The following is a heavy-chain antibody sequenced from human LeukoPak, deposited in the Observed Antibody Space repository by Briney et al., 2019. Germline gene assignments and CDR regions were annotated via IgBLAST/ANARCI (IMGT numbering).Heavy chain of an antibody. CDR2: ISWNSGSI. D-gene: IGHD2/OR15-2a*01. V-gene: IGHV3-9*01. J-gene: IGHJ6*03. CDR1: GFTFSRYA. Sequence: PGGSLRLSCAASGFTFSRYAMHWVRQAPGKGLEWVSGISWNSGSIGYADSVKGRFTISRDNAKNSLYLQMNSLRAEDTALYYCAKGPFASLYMDVWGKGTTVTISS. CDR3: AKGPFASLYMDV.